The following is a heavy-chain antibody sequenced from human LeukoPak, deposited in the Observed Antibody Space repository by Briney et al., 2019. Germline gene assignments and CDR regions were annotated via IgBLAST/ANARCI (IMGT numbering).Heavy chain of an antibody. CDR2: IIPIFGTA. CDR1: GGTFSSYA. Sequence: SVKVSCKASGGTFSSYAISWVRQAPGQGLEWMGGIIPIFGTANYAQKFQGRVTITADESTSTAYMELSSLRSEDTAVYYCARDLDRGGSINYMDVWGKGTTVTISS. CDR3: ARDLDRGGSINYMDV. D-gene: IGHD1-1*01. V-gene: IGHV1-69*13. J-gene: IGHJ6*03.